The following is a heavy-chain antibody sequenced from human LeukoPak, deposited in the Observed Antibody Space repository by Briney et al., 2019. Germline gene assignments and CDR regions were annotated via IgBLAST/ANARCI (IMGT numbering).Heavy chain of an antibody. D-gene: IGHD1-26*01. V-gene: IGHV5-51*01. J-gene: IGHJ4*02. Sequence: GQSLQISSEGSGYSFTGYSFTDYWIGWVRQKPGTGLEWMGIIYPGDSDTRYRPSFQGQVTISADKSISTAYLQWSSLKVSDTTMYYCATIVRHIAYWGQGTLVTVSS. CDR2: IYPGDSDT. CDR3: ATIVRHIAY. CDR1: GYSFTGYSFTDYW.